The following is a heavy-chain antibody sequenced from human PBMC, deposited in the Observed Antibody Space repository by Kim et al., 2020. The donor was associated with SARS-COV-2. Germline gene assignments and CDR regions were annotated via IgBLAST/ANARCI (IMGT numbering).Heavy chain of an antibody. CDR2: IYPGDSDT. D-gene: IGHD2-15*01. CDR1: GYSFTSYW. CDR3: ARGQDYYYYGMDV. J-gene: IGHJ6*02. Sequence: GESLKISCKGSGYSFTSYWIGWVRQMPGKGLEWMGIIYPGDSDTRYSPSFQGQVTISSDKSISTAYLQWSSLKASDTAMYYCARGQDYYYYGMDVWGQGTTVTVSS. V-gene: IGHV5-51*01.